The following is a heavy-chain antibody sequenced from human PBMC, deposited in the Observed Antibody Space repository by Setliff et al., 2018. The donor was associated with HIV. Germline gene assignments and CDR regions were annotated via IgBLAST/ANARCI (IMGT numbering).Heavy chain of an antibody. D-gene: IGHD5-12*01. CDR3: ARGATITYYFDY. V-gene: IGHV3-21*01. CDR2: ISSSSSYI. J-gene: IGHJ4*02. Sequence: GGSLRLSCAASGFTFSSYSMNWVRQAPGKGLEWVSSISSSSSYIYYADSVKGRFTISRDNAKNSLYMQMNSLRAEDTALYYCARGATITYYFDYWGQGTLVTVSS. CDR1: GFTFSSYS.